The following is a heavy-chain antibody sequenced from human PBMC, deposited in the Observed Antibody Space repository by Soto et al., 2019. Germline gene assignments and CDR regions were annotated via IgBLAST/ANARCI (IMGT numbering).Heavy chain of an antibody. CDR2: MNPNSGNT. CDR3: ARVPRGYSGYDDGGSGYYYYGMDV. CDR1: GYTFTSYD. V-gene: IGHV1-8*01. D-gene: IGHD5-12*01. J-gene: IGHJ6*02. Sequence: QVQLVQSGAEVKKPGASVKVSCKASGYTFTSYDINWVRQATGQGLEWMGWMNPNSGNTGYAQKFQGRVTMTRNTSISTAYMELSRLRSEDTAVYYCARVPRGYSGYDDGGSGYYYYGMDVWGQGTTVTVSS.